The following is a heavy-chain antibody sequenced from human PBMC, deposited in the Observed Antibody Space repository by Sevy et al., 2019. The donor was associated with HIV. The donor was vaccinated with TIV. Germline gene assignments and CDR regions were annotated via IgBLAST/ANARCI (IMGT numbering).Heavy chain of an antibody. D-gene: IGHD1-26*01. J-gene: IGHJ6*02. V-gene: IGHV1-46*01. CDR2: INPSGGST. CDR1: GYTFTSYY. Sequence: ASVKVSCKASGYTFTSYYMHWVRQAPGQGLEWMGIINPSGGSTSYPQKFQGRVTMTRDTSTSTVYMELSSLRSEDTAVYYCARLPIVGATTSYYGMDVWGQGTTVTVSS. CDR3: ARLPIVGATTSYYGMDV.